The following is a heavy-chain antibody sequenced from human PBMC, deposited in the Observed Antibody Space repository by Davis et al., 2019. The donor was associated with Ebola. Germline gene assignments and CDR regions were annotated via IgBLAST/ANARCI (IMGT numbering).Heavy chain of an antibody. CDR1: GVSISRHY. D-gene: IGHD3-10*01. CDR3: SERGNSV. V-gene: IGHV4-59*03. J-gene: IGHJ4*02. CDR2: NYYTGSA. Sequence: PSETLSLTCTVSGVSISRHYWSWIRQPPGKRLEWFGSNYYTGSAYYNSSLASRATISVDTSKNQFSLKLTSGTAADTAMYYCSERGNSVWGQGTLVTVSS.